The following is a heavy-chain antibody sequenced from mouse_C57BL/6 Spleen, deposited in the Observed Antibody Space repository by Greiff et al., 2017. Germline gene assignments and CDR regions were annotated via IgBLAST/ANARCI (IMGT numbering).Heavy chain of an antibody. CDR3: ARDYYGSRY. J-gene: IGHJ3*01. D-gene: IGHD1-1*01. CDR2: INPNNGGT. Sequence: VQLQQSGPELVKPGASVKISCKASGYTFTDYYMNWVKQSHGKSLEWIGDINPNNGGTSYNQKFKGKATLTVDTSSSTAYMELRSLTSEDSAVYYCARDYYGSRYWGQGTLVTVSA. V-gene: IGHV1-26*01. CDR1: GYTFTDYY.